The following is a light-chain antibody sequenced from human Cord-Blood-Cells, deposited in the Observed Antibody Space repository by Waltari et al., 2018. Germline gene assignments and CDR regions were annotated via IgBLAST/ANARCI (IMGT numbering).Light chain of an antibody. CDR2: DAS. CDR1: QSVSSY. V-gene: IGKV3-11*01. CDR3: QQRSNWPPWT. Sequence: EIVLTQSPATLSLSPGERATLSCRASQSVSSYLAWYQQKPGQEPRLLIYDASNRATGIPARFSGSGSATDFTLTISSLEPEDFAVYYCQQRSNWPPWTFGQGTKVEIK. J-gene: IGKJ1*01.